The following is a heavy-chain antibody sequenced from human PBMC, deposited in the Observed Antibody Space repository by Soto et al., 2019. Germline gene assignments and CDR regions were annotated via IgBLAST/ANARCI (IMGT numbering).Heavy chain of an antibody. V-gene: IGHV3-30-3*01. D-gene: IGHD5-18*01. CDR1: GFTFSSFP. CDR3: ARDVEWIQLEYYFDY. Sequence: QVQLVEPGGGWVQPGRSLSLPCAAPGFTFSSFPMHWFRKAQAKGLGGLAVISYDGSNKYYADSVKGRFTISRDNSKNTLYLQMNSLRAEDTAVYYCARDVEWIQLEYYFDYWGQGTLVTVSS. CDR2: ISYDGSNK. J-gene: IGHJ4*02.